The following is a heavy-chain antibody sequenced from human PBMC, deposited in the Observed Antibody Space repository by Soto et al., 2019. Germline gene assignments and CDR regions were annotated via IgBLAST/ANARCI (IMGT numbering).Heavy chain of an antibody. CDR2: ISYDGSNK. Sequence: QVQLVESGGGVVQPGRSLRLSCAASGFTFSSYGMHWVRQAPGKGLEWVAVISYDGSNKYYADSVKGRFTISRDNSKNTLYLQMNSLRAEDTAVYYCAKDEEGGMAGSAGFDYWGQGTLVTVSS. CDR3: AKDEEGGMAGSAGFDY. D-gene: IGHD6-19*01. V-gene: IGHV3-30*18. J-gene: IGHJ4*02. CDR1: GFTFSSYG.